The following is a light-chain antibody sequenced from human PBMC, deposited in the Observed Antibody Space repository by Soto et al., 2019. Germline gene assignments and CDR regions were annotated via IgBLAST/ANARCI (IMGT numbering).Light chain of an antibody. CDR1: QTISPG. Sequence: DIQMTQSPSTLSASVGDRVTITCRASQTISPGLAWYQQKPGKAPKLLIYDISTLESGVPSRFSGSGSWTEFTLTISSLQPDDFATYYCQQYHSYSPYTFGQGTKLEIK. V-gene: IGKV1-5*01. CDR2: DIS. CDR3: QQYHSYSPYT. J-gene: IGKJ2*01.